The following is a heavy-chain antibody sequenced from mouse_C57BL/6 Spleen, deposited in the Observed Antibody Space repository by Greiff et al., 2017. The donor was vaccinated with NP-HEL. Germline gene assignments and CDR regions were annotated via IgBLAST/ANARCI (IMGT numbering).Heavy chain of an antibody. J-gene: IGHJ4*01. V-gene: IGHV1-81*01. D-gene: IGHD1-1*01. Sequence: VQLQQSGAELARPGASVKLSCKASGYTFTSYGISWVKQRTGQGLEWIGEIYPRSGNTYYNEKFKGKATLTADKSSSTAYMELRSLTSEDSAVYFCASVYGNSYAMDYWGQGTSVTVSS. CDR1: GYTFTSYG. CDR3: ASVYGNSYAMDY. CDR2: IYPRSGNT.